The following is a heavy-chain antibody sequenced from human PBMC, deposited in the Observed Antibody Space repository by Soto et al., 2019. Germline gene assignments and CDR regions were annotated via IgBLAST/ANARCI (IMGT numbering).Heavy chain of an antibody. CDR3: ARGGYSSGPDY. CDR2: INPGNDNT. Sequence: ASVKVSCKASGYTFTSFPIHWVRQAPGQRLEWMGWINPGNDNTRYSQKFQGRVTITRDTSASTAYMELSSLRSEDTAVYYCARGGYSSGPDYWGQGTLVTV. CDR1: GYTFTSFP. J-gene: IGHJ4*02. V-gene: IGHV1-3*01. D-gene: IGHD6-19*01.